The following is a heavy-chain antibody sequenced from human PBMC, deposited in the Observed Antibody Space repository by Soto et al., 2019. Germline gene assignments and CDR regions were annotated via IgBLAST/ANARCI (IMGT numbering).Heavy chain of an antibody. Sequence: LSLTCTVSGDSLVNYYWFWIRQPVGKGLEWIGRVSSSGNTNANPTLNSRATMSIDTSKNQFSLRLRSVTAADTAVYYCARADYEILTGSYAMDVWGQGTTVTVSS. CDR2: VSSSGNT. CDR3: ARADYEILTGSYAMDV. CDR1: GDSLVNYY. V-gene: IGHV4-4*07. J-gene: IGHJ6*02. D-gene: IGHD3-9*01.